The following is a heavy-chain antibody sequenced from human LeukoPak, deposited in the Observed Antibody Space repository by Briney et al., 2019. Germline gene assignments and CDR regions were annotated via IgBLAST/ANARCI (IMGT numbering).Heavy chain of an antibody. D-gene: IGHD2-2*01. CDR2: IYYSGST. V-gene: IGHV4-30-4*08. CDR1: GGSISSGDYY. J-gene: IGHJ3*02. Sequence: SETLSLTCTVSGGSISSGDYYWSWIRQPPGKGLEWIGYIYYSGSTYYNPSLKSRVTISVDTSKNQFSLKLSSVTAADTAVYYCARVKLVVPWPPSAFDIWGQGTMVTVSS. CDR3: ARVKLVVPWPPSAFDI.